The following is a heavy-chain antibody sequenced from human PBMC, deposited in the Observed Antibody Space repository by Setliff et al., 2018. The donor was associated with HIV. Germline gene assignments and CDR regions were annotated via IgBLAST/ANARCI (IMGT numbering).Heavy chain of an antibody. CDR2: ITGSSDTI. Sequence: GGSLRLSCQASDLAFSSYAMSWFRQAPGKGLEWVSYITGSSDTIYYADSVKGRFTISRDNAKNSLYLQMNTLRAEDTAVYYCAREGITGTTLHPYWGQGTLVTVSS. J-gene: IGHJ4*02. D-gene: IGHD1-7*01. V-gene: IGHV3-48*03. CDR3: AREGITGTTLHPY. CDR1: DLAFSSYA.